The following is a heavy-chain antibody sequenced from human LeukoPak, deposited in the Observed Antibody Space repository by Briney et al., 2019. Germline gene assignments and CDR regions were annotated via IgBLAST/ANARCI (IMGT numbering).Heavy chain of an antibody. J-gene: IGHJ4*02. V-gene: IGHV4-59*08. CDR3: ARYYCSGGTCYHFDY. CDR1: GGSISGYY. CDR2: IYYSGNT. Sequence: SETLSLTCTVSGGSISGYYWSWIRQPPGKGLEWIGYIYYSGNTNCNPSLKSRVTMSADTSKNHFSLKLSSVTAADTGVYYCARYYCSGGTCYHFDYWGQGTLVTVSS. D-gene: IGHD2-15*01.